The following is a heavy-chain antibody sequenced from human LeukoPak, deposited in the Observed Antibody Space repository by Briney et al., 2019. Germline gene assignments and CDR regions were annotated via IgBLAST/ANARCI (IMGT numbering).Heavy chain of an antibody. D-gene: IGHD6-19*01. CDR2: IIPILGIA. CDR3: ARDPGTQTRYSSGWKAAAFDI. Sequence: SVKVSCKASGGTFSSYTISWVRQAPGQGLEWMGRIIPILGIANYARKFQGRVTITADKSTSTAYMELSSLRSEDTAVYYCARDPGTQTRYSSGWKAAAFDIWGQGTMVTVSS. J-gene: IGHJ3*02. CDR1: GGTFSSYT. V-gene: IGHV1-69*04.